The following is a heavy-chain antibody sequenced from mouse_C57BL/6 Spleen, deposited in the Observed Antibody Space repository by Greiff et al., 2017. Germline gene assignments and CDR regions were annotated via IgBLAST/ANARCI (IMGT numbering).Heavy chain of an antibody. D-gene: IGHD2-4*01. CDR2: IYPGDGDT. V-gene: IGHV1-82*01. CDR3: ARGDYDYDDVAWFAY. Sequence: VQLVESGPELVKPGASVKISCKASGYAFSSSWMNWVKQRPGKGLEWIGRIYPGDGDTNYNGKFKGKATLTADKSSSTAYMQLSSLTSEDSAVYFCARGDYDYDDVAWFAYWGQGTLVTVSA. J-gene: IGHJ3*01. CDR1: GYAFSSSW.